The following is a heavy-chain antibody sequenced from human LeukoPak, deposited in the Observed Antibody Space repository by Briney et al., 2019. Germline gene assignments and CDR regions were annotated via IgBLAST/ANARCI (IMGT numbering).Heavy chain of an antibody. J-gene: IGHJ4*02. CDR1: GFTFSSYG. CDR2: IWYDGSNK. CDR3: APDHGGY. V-gene: IGHV3-33*01. D-gene: IGHD3-16*01. Sequence: PGGSLRLSCAASGFTFSSYGMPWVRQAPGKGLEGVAVIWYDGSNKYYADSVKGRSTISRDNSKNTLYLQMNSLRAEDTAVYYCAPDHGGYWGQGTLVTVSS.